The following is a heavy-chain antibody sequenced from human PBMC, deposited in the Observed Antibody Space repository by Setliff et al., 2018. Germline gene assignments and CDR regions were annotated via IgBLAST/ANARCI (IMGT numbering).Heavy chain of an antibody. CDR3: TTDXAXXGNXYYYGLDX. V-gene: IGHV3-74*01. D-gene: IGHD2-15*01. Sequence: GESLKISCAASGFTFSSYWMHWVRQAPGKGLVWVSRINSDGSSTSYADSVKGRFTISRDNXKNTLYLQMNSLKTEDTAVYYCTTDXAXXGNXYYYGLDXWGQGTTVTVS. CDR1: GFTFSSYW. J-gene: IGHJ6*02. CDR2: INSDGSST.